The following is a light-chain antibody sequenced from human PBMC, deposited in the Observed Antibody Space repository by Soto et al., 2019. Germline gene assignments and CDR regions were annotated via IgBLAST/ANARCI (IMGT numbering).Light chain of an antibody. Sequence: IVMTQSPDSLAVSLGERATINCKSSQSVLYSSNNKNYLAWYQQKPGQPPKLLIYWASTRESGVTDRFSGSGSGTDFTLTISSLQAEDVAVYYCQQYYTNALTFGGGTKVGVK. V-gene: IGKV4-1*01. J-gene: IGKJ4*01. CDR2: WAS. CDR1: QSVLYSSNNKNY. CDR3: QQYYTNALT.